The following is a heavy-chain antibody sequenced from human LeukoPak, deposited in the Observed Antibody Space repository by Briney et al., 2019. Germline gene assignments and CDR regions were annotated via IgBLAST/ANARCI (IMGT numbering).Heavy chain of an antibody. J-gene: IGHJ4*02. CDR2: IYYSGST. V-gene: IGHV4-59*01. CDR1: DASISSDY. Sequence: PSETLSLTCTVSDASISSDYWTWIRQPPGKGLEWVGYIYYSGSTNYNPSLRSRLTISLDTSKNQFSLKLSSVTAADTAVYYCATTRVMYGSEYWGQGTLVTVSS. D-gene: IGHD3-10*01. CDR3: ATTRVMYGSEY.